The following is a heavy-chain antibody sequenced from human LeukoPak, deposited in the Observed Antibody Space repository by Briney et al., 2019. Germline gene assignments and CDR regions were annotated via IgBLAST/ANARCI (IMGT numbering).Heavy chain of an antibody. CDR1: GFTFTTYA. CDR3: ARDRPTGASRIFVVQ. V-gene: IGHV3-21*06. CDR2: MSSGSRYI. D-gene: IGHD2-15*01. J-gene: IGHJ4*02. Sequence: GGSLRLSCTASGFTFTTYAMTWVRQAPGKGLEWISSMSSGSRYIYYADPVRGRFTISRDNTRNSLYLAMNNLRAEDTAIYYCARDRPTGASRIFVVQWGQGTPVTVSS.